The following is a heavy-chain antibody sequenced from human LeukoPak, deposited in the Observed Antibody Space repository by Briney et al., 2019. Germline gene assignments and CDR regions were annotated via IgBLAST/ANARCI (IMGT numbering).Heavy chain of an antibody. J-gene: IGHJ4*02. CDR1: GFTFSSYW. Sequence: GGSLRLSRAASGFTFSSYWMSWVRQTPGKGLEWVANIKYDASEKDYLDSVKGRFTISRDNAKNSLYLQMNSLRAEDTALYYCAKDIEPAGLFLDYWGRGTLVTVSS. D-gene: IGHD6-13*01. V-gene: IGHV3-7*04. CDR2: IKYDASEK. CDR3: AKDIEPAGLFLDY.